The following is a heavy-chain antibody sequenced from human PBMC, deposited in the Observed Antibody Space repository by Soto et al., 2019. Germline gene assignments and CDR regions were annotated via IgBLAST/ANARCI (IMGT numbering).Heavy chain of an antibody. CDR1: GGSISSGGYY. D-gene: IGHD3-10*01. J-gene: IGHJ4*02. CDR2: IYYSETT. CDR3: ARVWRSTGADY. V-gene: IGHV4-31*03. Sequence: QVQLQESGPGLVRPSQTLSLTCTVSGGSISSGGYYWSWISQHPGKGLEWIGYIYYSETTYYNPSFKSRVTISVDMSKNQFSLRLSSVTAADTAVYYCARVWRSTGADYWGQGTLVTVSS.